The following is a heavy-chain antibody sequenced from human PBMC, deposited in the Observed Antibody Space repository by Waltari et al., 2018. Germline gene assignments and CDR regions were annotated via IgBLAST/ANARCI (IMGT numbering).Heavy chain of an antibody. CDR1: GFTVSNHY. CDR3: ATRMVLAARN. D-gene: IGHD6-6*01. CDR2: IYSTGGT. Sequence: EVQLVESGGGLIQPGGSLRLSCAAPGFTVSNHYMSWVRQAPGKGLEWVSLIYSTGGTSYADSVKGRFTISRDNSKNTLYLQMNSLRVEDTAVYYCATRMVLAARNWGQGTLVTVSS. V-gene: IGHV3-53*01. J-gene: IGHJ4*02.